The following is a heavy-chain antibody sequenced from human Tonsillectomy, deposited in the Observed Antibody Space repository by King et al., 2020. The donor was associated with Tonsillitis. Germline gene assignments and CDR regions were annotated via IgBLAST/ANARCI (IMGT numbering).Heavy chain of an antibody. CDR2: INPIGGIT. Sequence: QLVQSGAEVKKPGASVKVSCKASGYTFTSYYMHWVRQAPGQGLYGMGIINPIGGITSYAQKFQGRVTMTRDTSTSTVYMELSSLRSEDTAVYYCARGGPSYDFWSGSPYGMDVWGQGTTVTVSS. J-gene: IGHJ6*02. D-gene: IGHD3-3*01. CDR3: ARGGPSYDFWSGSPYGMDV. V-gene: IGHV1-46*03. CDR1: GYTFTSYY.